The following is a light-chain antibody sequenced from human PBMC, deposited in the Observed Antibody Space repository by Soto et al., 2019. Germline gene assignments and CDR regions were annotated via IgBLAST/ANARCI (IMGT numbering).Light chain of an antibody. J-gene: IGLJ2*01. CDR1: NNGSKT. V-gene: IGLV3-21*02. Sequence: SYELTQPPSVSVAPGQTARLTCGGSNNGSKTVHWYQQKPGQAPVLVVYDDADRPSGTPERFSGSNYGNTAALTISRVEAGHEADYYCQVWDANTDHVVFGGGTKVTVL. CDR2: DDA. CDR3: QVWDANTDHVV.